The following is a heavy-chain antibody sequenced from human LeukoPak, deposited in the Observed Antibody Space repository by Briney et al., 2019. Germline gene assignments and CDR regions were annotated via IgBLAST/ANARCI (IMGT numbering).Heavy chain of an antibody. CDR2: IIPIFGTA. Sequence: GASVKVSFKASGGTFSSYAFSWVRQAPGQGLEWMGGIIPIFGTANYAQKFQGRVTITADESTSSAYMELSSLSSEDTAVYYCARPKDLRLDDIYYWGQGTLVTVSS. V-gene: IGHV1-69*01. CDR3: ARPKDLRLDDIYY. J-gene: IGHJ4*02. D-gene: IGHD3-9*01. CDR1: GGTFSSYA.